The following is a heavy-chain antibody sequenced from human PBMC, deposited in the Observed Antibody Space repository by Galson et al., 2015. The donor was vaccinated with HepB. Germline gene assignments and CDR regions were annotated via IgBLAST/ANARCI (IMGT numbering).Heavy chain of an antibody. D-gene: IGHD1-26*01. V-gene: IGHV3-72*01. J-gene: IGHJ4*02. CDR3: ARDVVAGSYYSGY. Sequence: SLRLSCAASGFTFSDHYIDWVRQAPGKGLEWVGRTRDKANTYTIDYAASVKGRFTISRDDSRNSVYLQMNRLTTEDTAVYYCARDVVAGSYYSGYWGQGTLVTVSS. CDR2: TRDKANTYTI. CDR1: GFTFSDHY.